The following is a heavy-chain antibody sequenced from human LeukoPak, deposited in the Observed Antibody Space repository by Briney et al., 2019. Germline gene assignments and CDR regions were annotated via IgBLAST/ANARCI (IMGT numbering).Heavy chain of an antibody. V-gene: IGHV3-21*01. CDR3: AKTSLSDPSGHYYYMDV. Sequence: GGSLRLSCAASGFIFSSHSMNWVRQAPGKGLEWVSSISTSNSYIYYADSVKGRFTISRDNAKNSLYLQLNNLRIEDTALYYCAKTSLSDPSGHYYYMDVWGKGTTVTVSS. J-gene: IGHJ6*03. CDR1: GFIFSSHS. CDR2: ISTSNSYI. D-gene: IGHD3-3*01.